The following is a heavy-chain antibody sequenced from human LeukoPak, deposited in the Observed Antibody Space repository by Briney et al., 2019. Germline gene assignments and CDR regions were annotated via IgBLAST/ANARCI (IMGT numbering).Heavy chain of an antibody. Sequence: ASVKVSCKASGYTFTSYYMHWVRQAPGQGLEWMGIINPSGGSTSYAQKFQGRVTITRDTSASTAYMELSSLRSEDMAVYYCARGNSGYDFPDYWGQGTLVTVSS. D-gene: IGHD5-12*01. CDR1: GYTFTSYY. J-gene: IGHJ4*02. CDR2: INPSGGST. CDR3: ARGNSGYDFPDY. V-gene: IGHV1-46*01.